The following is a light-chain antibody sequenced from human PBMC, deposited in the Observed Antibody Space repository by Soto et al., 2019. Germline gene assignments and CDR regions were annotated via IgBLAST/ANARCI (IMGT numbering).Light chain of an antibody. Sequence: EIVMTQSPATLSVSPGERATLSCRASQSVSSNLAWYQQKPGQAPRLLIYGASTRATGIAARFSGSGSGTEFTLTISCLQSEEFAVYYCQQYNNWPLTFGGGTKVEIK. V-gene: IGKV3-15*01. CDR2: GAS. CDR3: QQYNNWPLT. J-gene: IGKJ4*01. CDR1: QSVSSN.